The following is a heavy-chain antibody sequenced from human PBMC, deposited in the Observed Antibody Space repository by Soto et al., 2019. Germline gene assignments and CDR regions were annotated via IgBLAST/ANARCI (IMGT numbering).Heavy chain of an antibody. CDR3: MMVVYATKYAFDI. V-gene: IGHV3-73*02. Sequence: EVQLVESGGGLVQPGGSLKLSCAASGFTFSGSAMHWVRQASGKGLEWVGRIRSKANSYATAYAASVKGRFTISRDDSKNTAYLQMNSLKTEDTAVYYCMMVVYATKYAFDIWGQGTMVTVSS. CDR1: GFTFSGSA. J-gene: IGHJ3*02. CDR2: IRSKANSYAT. D-gene: IGHD2-8*02.